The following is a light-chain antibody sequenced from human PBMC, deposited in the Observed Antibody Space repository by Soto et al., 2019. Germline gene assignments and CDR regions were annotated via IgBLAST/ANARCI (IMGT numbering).Light chain of an antibody. CDR3: QQYNKWPLFT. J-gene: IGKJ3*01. Sequence: ETVITHSPSTLSVSPGERATLACRASLSVGSNLAWYQQIPGQAPRLLIYGASTRATGIPVRFSGSGSGTEFTLTISSLQSEDFGFYYCQQYNKWPLFTFGPGTRVD. CDR2: GAS. V-gene: IGKV3-15*01. CDR1: LSVGSN.